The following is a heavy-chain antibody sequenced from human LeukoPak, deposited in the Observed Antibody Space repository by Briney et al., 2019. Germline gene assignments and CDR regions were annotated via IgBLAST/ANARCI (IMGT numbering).Heavy chain of an antibody. D-gene: IGHD4-11*01. Sequence: SVKVSCKASGGTFSSYAISWVRQAPGQGLEWMGRIIPILGIANYAQKFQGRVTITTDTSTITAYMDLRSLRSDDTAVYYCARDNYNNYVDYWGQGTLVTVSS. V-gene: IGHV1-69*04. CDR3: ARDNYNNYVDY. J-gene: IGHJ4*02. CDR1: GGTFSSYA. CDR2: IIPILGIA.